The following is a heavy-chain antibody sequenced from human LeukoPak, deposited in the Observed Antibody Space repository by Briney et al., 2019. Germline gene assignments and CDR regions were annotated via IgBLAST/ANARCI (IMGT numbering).Heavy chain of an antibody. Sequence: GGSLRLSCAASGFTFSSYGMHWVRQAPGKGLGWVAVIWYDGSNKHYADSVKGRFTISRDNSKNTLYLQMNSLRAEDTAVYYCARDGVMYANFYYYGVDVWGQGTTVTVSS. J-gene: IGHJ6*02. CDR2: IWYDGSNK. V-gene: IGHV3-33*01. CDR3: ARDGVMYANFYYYGVDV. D-gene: IGHD2-8*02. CDR1: GFTFSSYG.